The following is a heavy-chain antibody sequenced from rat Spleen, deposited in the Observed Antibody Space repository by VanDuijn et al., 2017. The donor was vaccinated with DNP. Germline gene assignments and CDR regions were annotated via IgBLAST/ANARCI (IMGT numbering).Heavy chain of an antibody. CDR2: ISYDGGTT. CDR1: GFTFSDYA. J-gene: IGHJ3*01. V-gene: IGHV5-20*01. Sequence: EVQLVESGGDFVQPGRSLKLSCAASGFTFSDYAMAWVRQAPTEGLEWVASISYDGGTTYYRGSVKGRFTISRDNAKSSLYLQMDSLRSEETATYYCAKAGGYSPWYFDYWGQGTLVTVSS. D-gene: IGHD1-11*01. CDR3: AKAGGYSPWYFDY.